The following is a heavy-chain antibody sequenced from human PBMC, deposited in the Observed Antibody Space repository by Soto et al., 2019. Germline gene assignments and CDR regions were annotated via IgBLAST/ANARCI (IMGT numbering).Heavy chain of an antibody. CDR1: GYVFSSYG. J-gene: IGHJ6*02. Sequence: QVQLVQSGGEVKKPGASVKVSCKASGYVFSSYGFSWVRQAPGQGLEWMGWISAYNGQTCVAQVIQGRVTLTTDTSTRTVYMELRSLRSDDTAVYYCARDCTPISVVPASSGLDVWGQGTTVTVSS. V-gene: IGHV1-18*04. CDR2: ISAYNGQT. D-gene: IGHD2-2*01. CDR3: ARDCTPISVVPASSGLDV.